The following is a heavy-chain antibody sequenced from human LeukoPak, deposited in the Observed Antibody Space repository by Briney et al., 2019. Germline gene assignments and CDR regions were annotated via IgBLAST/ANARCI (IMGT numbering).Heavy chain of an antibody. J-gene: IGHJ1*01. Sequence: GGSLRLSCAATGFTFSTYAMSWVRQAPGKGLEWVSLISGSGITTYYADSVQGRFTISRDTSKNTLYLQMNSLRAEDTAVYYCAKTGYCSSSGCYVAPYVDRGQGTRVTVSS. V-gene: IGHV3-23*01. CDR3: AKTGYCSSSGCYVAPYVD. CDR2: ISGSGITT. D-gene: IGHD2-2*01. CDR1: GFTFSTYA.